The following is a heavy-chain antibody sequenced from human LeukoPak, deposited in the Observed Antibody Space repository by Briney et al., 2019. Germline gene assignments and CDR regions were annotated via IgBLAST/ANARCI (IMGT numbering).Heavy chain of an antibody. V-gene: IGHV1-46*01. CDR2: VNPSGGST. CDR1: GYSFTSYY. CDR3: ASDARLSFFDY. Sequence: ASVKVSCKASGYSFTSYYMHWVRQAPGQGLEWMGIVNPSGGSTSYAQKFQGRGTMTRDMSTSTVYMELRSLTSEDPAVYYCASDARLSFFDYWGPGTLVTVSS. J-gene: IGHJ4*02. D-gene: IGHD3-16*02.